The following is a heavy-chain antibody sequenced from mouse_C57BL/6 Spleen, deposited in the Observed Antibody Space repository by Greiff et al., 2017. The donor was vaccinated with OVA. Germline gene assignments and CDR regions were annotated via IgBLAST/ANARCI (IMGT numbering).Heavy chain of an antibody. D-gene: IGHD1-1*01. CDR2: IHPNSGST. V-gene: IGHV1-64*01. CDR1: GYTFTSYW. CDR3: ARWGITTVVEAYFDV. Sequence: VKLQQPGAELVKPGASVKLSCKASGYTFTSYWMHWVKQRPGQGLEWIGMIHPNSGSTNYNEKFKSKATLTVDKSSSTAYMQLSSLTSEDSAVYYCARWGITTVVEAYFDVWGTGTTVTVSS. J-gene: IGHJ1*03.